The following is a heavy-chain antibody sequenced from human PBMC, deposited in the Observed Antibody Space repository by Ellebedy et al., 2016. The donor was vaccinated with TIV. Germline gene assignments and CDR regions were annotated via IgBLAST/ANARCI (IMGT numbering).Heavy chain of an antibody. CDR1: GGSFSGYY. D-gene: IGHD3-3*02. Sequence: SETLSLXCTVYGGSFSGYYWSWIRQPPGTGLEWIGEINHSGSTNYNPSLKSRVTISVDTSKNQFSLKLSSVTAADTAVYYCARGHHFWSGYYGGYDMDVWGQGTTVTVSS. CDR3: ARGHHFWSGYYGGYDMDV. J-gene: IGHJ6*02. V-gene: IGHV4-34*01. CDR2: INHSGST.